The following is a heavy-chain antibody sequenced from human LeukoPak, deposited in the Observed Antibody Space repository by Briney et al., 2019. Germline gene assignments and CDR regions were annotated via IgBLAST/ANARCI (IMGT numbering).Heavy chain of an antibody. D-gene: IGHD1-26*01. CDR2: INPNSGGT. V-gene: IGHV1-2*02. Sequence: GASVKVSCKASGYTFTSYDINWVRQATGQGLEWMGWINPNSGGTNYAQKFQGRVTMTRDTSISTAYMELSRLRSDDTAVYYCARDTVPISGSYYGAFDIWGQGTMVTVSS. CDR1: GYTFTSYD. CDR3: ARDTVPISGSYYGAFDI. J-gene: IGHJ3*02.